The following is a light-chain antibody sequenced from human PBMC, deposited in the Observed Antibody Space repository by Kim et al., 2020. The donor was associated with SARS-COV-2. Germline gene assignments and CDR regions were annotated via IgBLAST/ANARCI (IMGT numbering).Light chain of an antibody. V-gene: IGLV4-69*01. J-gene: IGLJ3*02. CDR2: LNSDGSH. CDR1: SSNSSNA. Sequence: ASVKLTCTLSSSNSSNAIAWHQQQPDKGPRFLMNLNSDGSHTKGDGIPARFSGSSSGAERYLTISSLQSEDEADYYCQTWATGIRVFGGGTQLTVL. CDR3: QTWATGIRV.